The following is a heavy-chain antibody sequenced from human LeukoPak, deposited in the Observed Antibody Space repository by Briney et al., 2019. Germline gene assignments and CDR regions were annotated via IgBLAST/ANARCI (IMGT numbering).Heavy chain of an antibody. V-gene: IGHV1-18*01. CDR1: GGTFSSYA. D-gene: IGHD6-19*01. J-gene: IGHJ5*02. CDR2: ISAYNGNT. CDR3: ARWWLVEGALDP. Sequence: LAASVKVSCKASGGTFSSYAISWVRQAPGQGLEWMGWISAYNGNTNYAQKLQGRVTMTTDTSTSTAYMELRSLRSDDTAVYYCARWWLVEGALDPWGQGTLVTVSS.